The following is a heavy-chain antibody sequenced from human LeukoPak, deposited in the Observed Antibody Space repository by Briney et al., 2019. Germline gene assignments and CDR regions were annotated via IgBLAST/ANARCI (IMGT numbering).Heavy chain of an antibody. J-gene: IGHJ4*02. V-gene: IGHV3-33*01. CDR2: IWYDGSNK. CDR3: ARGTAVYFDY. Sequence: GGSLRLSCAASGFTFSSYGMHWVRQAPGKGLEWVAIIWYDGSNKYYADSVKGRFTISRDNSKNTLYLQMNSLRAEDTAVYYCARGTAVYFDYWDQGTLVTVSS. D-gene: IGHD5-18*01. CDR1: GFTFSSYG.